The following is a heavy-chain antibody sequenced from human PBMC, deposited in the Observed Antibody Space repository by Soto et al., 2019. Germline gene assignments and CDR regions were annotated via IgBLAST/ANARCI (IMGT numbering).Heavy chain of an antibody. J-gene: IGHJ6*02. V-gene: IGHV3-74*01. Sequence: EVQLVESGGGLVQPGGSLRLSCAASGFTFSSYWMHWVRQAPGKGLVWVSRLKSDGSNTNYADSVKSRFTISRDNAKNTLYLPMNSLRAEDTAVYYCARGIKNYYGMDVWGQGTTVTVSS. D-gene: IGHD2-15*01. CDR3: ARGIKNYYGMDV. CDR2: LKSDGSNT. CDR1: GFTFSSYW.